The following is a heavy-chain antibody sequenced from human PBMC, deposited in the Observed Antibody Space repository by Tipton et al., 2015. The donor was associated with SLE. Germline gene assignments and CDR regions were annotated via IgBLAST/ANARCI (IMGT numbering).Heavy chain of an antibody. D-gene: IGHD3-3*01. Sequence: TLSLTCTVSGGSISSHYWSWIRQPPGKGLEWIGEINHSGSTNYNPSLKSRVTISVDTSKNQFSLKLSSVTAADTAVYYCASITIFGVVRFGGQGTLVTVSS. J-gene: IGHJ4*02. CDR3: ASITIFGVVRF. CDR2: INHSGST. CDR1: GGSISSHY. V-gene: IGHV4-34*01.